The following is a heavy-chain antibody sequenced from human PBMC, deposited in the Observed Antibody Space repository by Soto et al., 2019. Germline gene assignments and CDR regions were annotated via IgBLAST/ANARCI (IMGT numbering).Heavy chain of an antibody. V-gene: IGHV3-30*18. CDR1: VFTFSSYG. CDR3: ANLAHYHILNGYLDY. D-gene: IGHD3-9*01. J-gene: IGHJ4*02. CDR2: ISYDGSNK. Sequence: PVGSLRLSCASSVFTFSSYGMHCVRHSPGKGLEWVAVISYDGSNKYYADSVKGRFTISRDNSKNTLYLQMNSLRAEDTAVYYCANLAHYHILNGYLDYWGQGTLVNVSS.